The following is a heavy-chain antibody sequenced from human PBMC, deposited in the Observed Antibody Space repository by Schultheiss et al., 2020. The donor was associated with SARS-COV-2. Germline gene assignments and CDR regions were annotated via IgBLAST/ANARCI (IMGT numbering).Heavy chain of an antibody. D-gene: IGHD5-18*01. CDR2: ISYDGSNK. CDR1: GFTFSSYA. V-gene: IGHV3-30*01. Sequence: GGSLRLSCAASGFTFSSYAMHWVRQAPGKGLEWVAVISYDGSNKYYADSVKGRFTISRDNSKNTLYLQMNSLRAEDTAVYYCARGQTGYSYGYAHDYWGQGTLVTVSS. CDR3: ARGQTGYSYGYAHDY. J-gene: IGHJ4*02.